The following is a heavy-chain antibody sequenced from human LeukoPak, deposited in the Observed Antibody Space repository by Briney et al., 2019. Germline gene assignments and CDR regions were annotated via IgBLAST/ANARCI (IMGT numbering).Heavy chain of an antibody. CDR2: TYYRSKWYY. Sequence: SQTLSLTCVLSGDSVSTINGAWNWVRQSPSRGLEWLGRTYYRSKWYYDYAVSVQGRITINPDTSKNQFSLQLSSVTPEDTAVYYCARDEGNTGWHTFDIWGQGTLITVSS. D-gene: IGHD6-19*01. V-gene: IGHV6-1*01. CDR3: ARDEGNTGWHTFDI. J-gene: IGHJ4*02. CDR1: GDSVSTINGA.